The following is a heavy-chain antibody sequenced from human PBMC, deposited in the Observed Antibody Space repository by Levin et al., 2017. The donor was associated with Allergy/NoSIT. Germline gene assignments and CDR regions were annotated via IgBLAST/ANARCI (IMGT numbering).Heavy chain of an antibody. CDR2: IYHSGST. Sequence: SETLSLTCAVSGYSISSGYYWGWIRQPPGTGLEWIGSIYHSGSTYYNPSLKSRVTISVDTSKNQFSLKLSSVTAADTAVYYCAREGGWFGELGVTGLSGWGQGTLVTVSS. J-gene: IGHJ4*02. CDR1: GYSISSGYY. CDR3: AREGGWFGELGVTGLSG. V-gene: IGHV4-38-2*02. D-gene: IGHD3-10*01.